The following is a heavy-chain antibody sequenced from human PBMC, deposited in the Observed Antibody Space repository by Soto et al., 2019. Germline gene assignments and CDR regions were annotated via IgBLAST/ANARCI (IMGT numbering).Heavy chain of an antibody. V-gene: IGHV3-23*01. CDR2: ISGSGGST. Sequence: GGSLRLSCAASGFTFSSYAMIWVRQAPGKGLEWVSAISGSGGSTYYADSVKGRFTISRDNSKSTLYLQMNSLRAEGTAVYYCAKIAAAGNDYWGQGTLVTVSS. CDR3: AKIAAAGNDY. CDR1: GFTFSSYA. D-gene: IGHD6-13*01. J-gene: IGHJ4*02.